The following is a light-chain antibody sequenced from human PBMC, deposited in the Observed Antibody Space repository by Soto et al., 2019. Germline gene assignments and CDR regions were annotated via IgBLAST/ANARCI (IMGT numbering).Light chain of an antibody. CDR2: GAS. Sequence: EIVMTQSPATLSVSPGERATLSCRASQSVNNNLAWYQQKPGQAPRLLIYGASTGATGISARFSGSGSGTEFTLNISSLQSEDFAVYYCQQYNFWPRTFGQGTKVEIK. J-gene: IGKJ1*01. CDR1: QSVNNN. V-gene: IGKV3-15*01. CDR3: QQYNFWPRT.